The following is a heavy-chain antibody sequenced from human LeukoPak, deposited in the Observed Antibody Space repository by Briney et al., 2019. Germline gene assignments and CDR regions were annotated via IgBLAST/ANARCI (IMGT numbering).Heavy chain of an antibody. Sequence: SETLSLTCAVYGGSFSGYYWSWIRQPPGKGLEWIGEINHSGSTNYNPPLKSRVTISVDTSKNQFSLKLSSVTAADTAVYYCARENCSGGSCHRSKSLYYFDYWGQGTLVTVSS. CDR3: ARENCSGGSCHRSKSLYYFDY. CDR1: GGSFSGYY. D-gene: IGHD2-15*01. CDR2: INHSGST. J-gene: IGHJ4*02. V-gene: IGHV4-34*01.